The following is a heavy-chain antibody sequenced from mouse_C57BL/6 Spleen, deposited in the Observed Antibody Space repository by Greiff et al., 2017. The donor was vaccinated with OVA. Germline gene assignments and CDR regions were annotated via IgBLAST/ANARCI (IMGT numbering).Heavy chain of an antibody. CDR1: GFTFSSYG. Sequence: EVKLMESGGDLVKPGGSLKLSCAASGFTFSSYGMSWVRQTPDKRLEWVATISSGGSYPYYPDNVKGRFPISRDNAKNTLYLQMSSLKSEDTAMYYCGRLTGTGFAYWGQGTLVTVSA. J-gene: IGHJ3*01. V-gene: IGHV5-6*01. CDR2: ISSGGSYP. CDR3: GRLTGTGFAY. D-gene: IGHD4-1*01.